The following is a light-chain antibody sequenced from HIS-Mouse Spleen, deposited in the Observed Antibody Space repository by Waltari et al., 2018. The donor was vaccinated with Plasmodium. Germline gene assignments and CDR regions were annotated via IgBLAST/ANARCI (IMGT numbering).Light chain of an antibody. CDR2: GAS. CDR3: QQYNNWPFT. J-gene: IGKJ3*01. CDR1: QSVSSN. Sequence: EIVMTQSPATLSVSPGERATLSCRASQSVSSNVAWYKQKPGQAPRLLIYGASTRATGIPARFSGSGSGTEFTLTISSLQSEDFAVYYCQQYNNWPFTFGPGTKVDIK. V-gene: IGKV3-15*01.